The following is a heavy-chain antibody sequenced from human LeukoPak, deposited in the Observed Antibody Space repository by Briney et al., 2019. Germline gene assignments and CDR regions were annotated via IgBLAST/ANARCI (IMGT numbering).Heavy chain of an antibody. CDR2: IYPGDSDT. J-gene: IGHJ3*02. D-gene: IGHD4-17*01. CDR1: GYIFTSYW. CDR3: ARPHYGDPDTDAFDI. V-gene: IGHV5-51*01. Sequence: GESLKISCKGSGYIFTSYWIGWVRQMPGKGLEWMGIIYPGDSDTRYSPSFQGQVTISADKSISTAYLQWSSLKASDTAMYHCARPHYGDPDTDAFDIWGQGTMVTVSS.